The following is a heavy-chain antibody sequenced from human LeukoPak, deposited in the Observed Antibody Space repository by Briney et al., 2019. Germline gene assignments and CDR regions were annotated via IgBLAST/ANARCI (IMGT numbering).Heavy chain of an antibody. Sequence: SETLSLTCAVSGGFISSGGYSWSWIRQPPGTGLEWIGYIYHSGSTYYNPSLKSRVTISVDTSKNQFSLKLSSVTAADTAVYYCARAANSNEGLLRYYYYYMDVWGKGTTVTVSS. CDR1: GGFISSGGYS. CDR2: IYHSGST. J-gene: IGHJ6*03. D-gene: IGHD4-11*01. V-gene: IGHV4-30-2*01. CDR3: ARAANSNEGLLRYYYYYMDV.